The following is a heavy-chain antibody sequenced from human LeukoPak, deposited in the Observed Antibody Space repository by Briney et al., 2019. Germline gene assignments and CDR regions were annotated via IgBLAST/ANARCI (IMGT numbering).Heavy chain of an antibody. CDR1: GGSISSDSYY. V-gene: IGHV4-39*07. CDR2: IYHSGST. Sequence: SETLSLTCTVSGGSISSDSYYWGWIRQPPGRGLEWIGSIYHSGSTYYNPSLKSRVTISVDTSKNQFSLKLSSVTAADTAVYYCARDEWAFRREIWGQGTLVTVSS. D-gene: IGHD1-26*01. CDR3: ARDEWAFRREI. J-gene: IGHJ4*02.